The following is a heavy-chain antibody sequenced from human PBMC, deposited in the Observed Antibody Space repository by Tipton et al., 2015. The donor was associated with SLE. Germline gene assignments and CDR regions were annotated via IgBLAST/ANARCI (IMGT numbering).Heavy chain of an antibody. V-gene: IGHV6-1*01. CDR2: TYYRSKWYN. J-gene: IGHJ4*02. D-gene: IGHD3-16*01. Sequence: GLVKPSQTLSLTCAISGDSVSSNSAAWNWIRQSPSRGLEWLGRTYYRSKWYNDCAVSVKSRITINPDTSKNQFSLQLNSVTPEDTAVYYCARDLGRLGEGRDYFDYWGQGTLVTVSS. CDR1: GDSVSSNSAA. CDR3: ARDLGRLGEGRDYFDY.